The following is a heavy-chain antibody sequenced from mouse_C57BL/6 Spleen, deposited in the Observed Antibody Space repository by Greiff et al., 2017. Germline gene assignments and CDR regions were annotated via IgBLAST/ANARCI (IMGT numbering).Heavy chain of an antibody. Sequence: VQLQQSGAALVQPGASVKLSCPASGFNIQDYSMHWVKQRTEQGLEWIGRIDPEDGETKYATKFQVKATITAYTSSNTAYLQLSSLTSEDTAVYYCARSDYDYEFAYWGQGTLGTVSA. CDR1: GFNIQDYS. CDR3: ARSDYDYEFAY. D-gene: IGHD2-4*01. J-gene: IGHJ3*01. V-gene: IGHV14-2*01. CDR2: IDPEDGET.